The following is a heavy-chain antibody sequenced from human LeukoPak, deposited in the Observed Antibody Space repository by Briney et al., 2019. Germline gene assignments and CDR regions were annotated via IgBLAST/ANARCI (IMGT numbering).Heavy chain of an antibody. D-gene: IGHD4/OR15-4a*01. CDR1: GFIFRNYA. J-gene: IGHJ4*02. V-gene: IGHV3-23*01. CDR3: AKESGPLGAPLYDY. Sequence: PGGSLRLSCGASGFIFRNYAMSWVRQAPGEGLKWVAGISDNGGGAYYAESLKGRFTISRDNSKNMLYLQMNSLGVEDTAVYYCAKESGPLGAPLYDYWGRGILVTASS. CDR2: ISDNGGGA.